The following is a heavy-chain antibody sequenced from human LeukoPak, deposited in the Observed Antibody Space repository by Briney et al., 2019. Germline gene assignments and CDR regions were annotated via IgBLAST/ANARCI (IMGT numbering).Heavy chain of an antibody. Sequence: SETLSLTCTVSGGSISSYYWSWIRQPPGKGLEWIGYIYYSGSTNYNPSLKSRVTISVDTSKNQFSLKLSSVTAADTAVYYCAKYDYRFWFDPWGQGTLVTVSS. V-gene: IGHV4-59*08. D-gene: IGHD4-11*01. CDR1: GGSISSYY. J-gene: IGHJ5*02. CDR3: AKYDYRFWFDP. CDR2: IYYSGST.